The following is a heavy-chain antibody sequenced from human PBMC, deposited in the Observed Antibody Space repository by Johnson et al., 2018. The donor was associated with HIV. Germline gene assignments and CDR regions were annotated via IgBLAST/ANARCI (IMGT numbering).Heavy chain of an antibody. D-gene: IGHD2-21*02. J-gene: IGHJ3*02. V-gene: IGHV3-11*04. CDR2: ISSSGSTI. CDR3: AKVYCGGDCSFGGAAFNI. Sequence: VQLVESGGGLVKPGGSLRLSCAASGFSFSDYYMSWIRQAPGKGLEWVSYISSSGSTIYYADSVKGRFTISRDNAKNSLYLQMNSLRAEDTAVYYCAKVYCGGDCSFGGAAFNIWGQGTMVTVSS. CDR1: GFSFSDYY.